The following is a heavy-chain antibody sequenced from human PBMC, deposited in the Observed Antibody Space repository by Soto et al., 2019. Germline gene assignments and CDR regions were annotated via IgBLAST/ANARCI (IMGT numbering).Heavy chain of an antibody. J-gene: IGHJ4*02. V-gene: IGHV4-39*01. CDR2: IYYSGST. Sequence: QLQLQESGPGLVKPSETLSLTCSVSGGSISSRSYYWAWIRQPPGKGLEWIGSIYYSGSTYYNPSLKSRVTISVDTSKNQFSLKLSSVPAADTAVYYCASLTVTTSGVDYWGQGNLVTVSS. CDR3: ASLTVTTSGVDY. D-gene: IGHD4-17*01. CDR1: GGSISSRSYY.